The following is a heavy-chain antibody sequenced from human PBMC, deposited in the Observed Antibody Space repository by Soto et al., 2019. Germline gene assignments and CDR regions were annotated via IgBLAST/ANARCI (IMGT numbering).Heavy chain of an antibody. CDR1: GYTFTSYY. J-gene: IGHJ4*02. CDR2: INPSGGST. CDR3: ARRIAVIKQTVSYFDY. V-gene: IGHV1-46*01. D-gene: IGHD6-19*01. Sequence: ASVKVSCKASGYTFTSYYMHWVRQAPGQGLEWMGIINPSGGSTSYAQKFQGRVTMTRDTSTSTVYMELSSLRSEDTAVYYCARRIAVIKQTVSYFDYWGQGTLVTVSS.